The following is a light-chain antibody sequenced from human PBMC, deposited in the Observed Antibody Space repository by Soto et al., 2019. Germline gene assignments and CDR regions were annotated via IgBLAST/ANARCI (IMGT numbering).Light chain of an antibody. J-gene: IGKJ4*01. V-gene: IGKV3-15*01. Sequence: EIVLTQSPDTLSVSPGERATLSCRASQSIGSNLAWYQQRPGQGPRLLIYGASTRATGIPARFRGSGSGTEFTLNINGLQSEDFVVYYCQQYDNCPPTFGGGAKVEIK. CDR2: GAS. CDR3: QQYDNCPPT. CDR1: QSIGSN.